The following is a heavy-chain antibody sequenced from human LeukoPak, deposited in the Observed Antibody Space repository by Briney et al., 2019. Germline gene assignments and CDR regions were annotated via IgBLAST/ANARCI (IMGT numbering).Heavy chain of an antibody. CDR1: GFNFNIYD. V-gene: IGHV3-13*05. Sequence: GGSLRLSCAASGFNFNIYDMHWLRQTTGKGLEWVSGIGSAGDPHYQGSVQGRLTISRENAKNSLNLQMNGLRAGDTAVYYCARGGLDVWGQGTTVTVSS. CDR3: ARGGLDV. CDR2: IGSAGDP. J-gene: IGHJ6*02.